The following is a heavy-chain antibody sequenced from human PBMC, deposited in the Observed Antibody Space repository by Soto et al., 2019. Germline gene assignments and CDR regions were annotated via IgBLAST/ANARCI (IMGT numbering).Heavy chain of an antibody. CDR2: ISNYNGKT. J-gene: IGHJ6*02. CDR1: GYTFTNYG. Sequence: GASVKVSCKASGYTFTNYGITWVRQAPGQGLEWMGWISNYNGKTNYAQILQGRVTMTSDTSTRTAYMELTSLRSDDTATYYCARVQNYDILTGSLHSIDVWGQGTTVTVSS. CDR3: ARVQNYDILTGSLHSIDV. D-gene: IGHD3-9*01. V-gene: IGHV1-18*01.